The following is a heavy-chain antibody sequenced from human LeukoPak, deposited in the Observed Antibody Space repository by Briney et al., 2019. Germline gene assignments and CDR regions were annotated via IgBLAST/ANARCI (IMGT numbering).Heavy chain of an antibody. CDR2: ISEGVGNT. D-gene: IGHD4-17*01. Sequence: PGGSLRLSCAASGFTFTNYARTWVRQAPGKGLEWVSGISEGVGNTYYADSVKGRFTISRDHSKNTLYLQMNSLRAEDTALYYCAKREKGTTGRFFDYWGQGTLVTVSS. J-gene: IGHJ4*02. CDR3: AKREKGTTGRFFDY. CDR1: GFTFTNYA. V-gene: IGHV3-23*01.